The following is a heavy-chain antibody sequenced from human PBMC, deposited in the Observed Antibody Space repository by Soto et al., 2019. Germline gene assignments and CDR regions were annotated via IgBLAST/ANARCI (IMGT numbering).Heavy chain of an antibody. D-gene: IGHD3-22*01. CDR3: AREIVASSGYGP. CDR1: GGTFSSYA. V-gene: IGHV1-69*01. CDR2: IIPIFGTA. Sequence: QVQLVQSGAEVMKTGSSVMVSCNASGGTFSSYAICLVRQAPGQGLEWVGGIIPIFGTANYAQKFQGRVTITGGESTSTAVTELSSLRSEDTAVYYCAREIVASSGYGPWGQGPLVTVSS. J-gene: IGHJ5*02.